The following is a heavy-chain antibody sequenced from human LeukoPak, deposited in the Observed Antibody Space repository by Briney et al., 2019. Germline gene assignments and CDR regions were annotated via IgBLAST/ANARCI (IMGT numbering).Heavy chain of an antibody. CDR2: ISGSGGST. CDR1: GFTFSSYA. J-gene: IGHJ4*02. V-gene: IGHV3-23*01. D-gene: IGHD4-17*01. Sequence: GGSLRLSCAASGFTFSSYAMSWVRQAPGKGLEWVSAISGSGGSTYYADSVKGRFIISRDNSKNTLYLQMNSLRAEDTAVYYCAKPKQTTVTTSYYFDYWGQGTLVTVSS. CDR3: AKPKQTTVTTSYYFDY.